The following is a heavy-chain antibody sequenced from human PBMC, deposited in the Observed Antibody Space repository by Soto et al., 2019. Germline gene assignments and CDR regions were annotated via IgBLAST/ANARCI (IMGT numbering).Heavy chain of an antibody. CDR3: AREDYDVWSGFEGDLNWFDP. V-gene: IGHV3-11*01. D-gene: IGHD3-3*01. CDR1: GFTFSDFY. J-gene: IGHJ5*02. CDR2: ISSGGSTI. Sequence: QVQLVESGGGLVKPGGSLRLSCAASGFTFSDFYMSWIRQAPGEGLEWVSYISSGGSTIYYADSVKGRFTISRDNAKKSLYLQMNSLRAEDTAAYYCAREDYDVWSGFEGDLNWFDPWGQGTLVTVSS.